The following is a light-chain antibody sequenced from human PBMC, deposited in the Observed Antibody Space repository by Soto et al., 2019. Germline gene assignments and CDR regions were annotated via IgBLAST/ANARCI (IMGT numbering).Light chain of an antibody. CDR2: EVS. V-gene: IGLV2-14*01. CDR3: SSYTSSSTYV. J-gene: IGLJ1*01. Sequence: QSVRTRPASVSGSPGQSITSSCTGTSSDVGGYNYVSWHQQQPGKAPKLMIYEVSNRPSGVSNRFSGSKSGNTASLTISGLQAEDEADYYCSSYTSSSTYVFGTGTKVTVL. CDR1: SSDVGGYNY.